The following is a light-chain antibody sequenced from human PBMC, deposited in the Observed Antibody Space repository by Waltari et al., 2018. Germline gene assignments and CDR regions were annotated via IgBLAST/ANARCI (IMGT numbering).Light chain of an antibody. Sequence: QSVLTQPPSAPGTPGQKVTIPCSARSSNIGLNYVYWYQQLPGKAPKLLIYRNNQRPSGVPDRFSGSKSGTSASLAISGLRSEDEADYYCAAWDDSLSGVVFGGGTKLTVL. V-gene: IGLV1-47*01. CDR1: SSNIGLNY. CDR3: AAWDDSLSGVV. J-gene: IGLJ2*01. CDR2: RNN.